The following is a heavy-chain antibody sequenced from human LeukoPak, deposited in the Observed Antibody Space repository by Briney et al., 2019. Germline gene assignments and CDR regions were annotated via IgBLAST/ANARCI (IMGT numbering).Heavy chain of an antibody. V-gene: IGHV4-31*03. CDR2: IYYSGST. CDR3: AREYCSGGSCYSGDGMDV. D-gene: IGHD2-15*01. CDR1: GGSISSGGYY. Sequence: SETLSLTCTVSGGSISSGGYYWSWIRQHPGKGLEWIGYIYYSGSTYYNPSLKSRVTISVDTSKNQFSLRLSSVTAADTAVYYCAREYCSGGSCYSGDGMDVWGQGTTVTVSS. J-gene: IGHJ6*02.